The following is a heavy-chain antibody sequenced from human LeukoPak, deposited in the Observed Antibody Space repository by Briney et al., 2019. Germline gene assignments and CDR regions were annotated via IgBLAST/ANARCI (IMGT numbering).Heavy chain of an antibody. D-gene: IGHD3-9*01. J-gene: IGHJ3*02. Sequence: GGSLRLSCAASGFIFSSYAMSWVRQAPGKGLEWVSAISGSGGSTYYADSVKGRFTISRDNSKNTLYLQMNSLRAEDTAVYYCAKGHTIAHDAFDIWGQGTMVTVSS. CDR1: GFIFSSYA. CDR3: AKGHTIAHDAFDI. V-gene: IGHV3-23*01. CDR2: ISGSGGST.